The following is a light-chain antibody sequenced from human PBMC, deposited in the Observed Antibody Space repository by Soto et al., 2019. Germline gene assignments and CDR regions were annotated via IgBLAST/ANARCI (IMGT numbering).Light chain of an antibody. CDR1: QSISSW. CDR2: KAS. V-gene: IGKV1-5*03. Sequence: DIQMTQSPSTLSASVGDRVTITCRTSQSISSWLAWYQQQPGKAPKLLIYKASSLEGGVPSRFSGSGSGTEFTLTISSLQPDDFAAYYCQQYNSYPSFGGGTKVEIK. J-gene: IGKJ4*01. CDR3: QQYNSYPS.